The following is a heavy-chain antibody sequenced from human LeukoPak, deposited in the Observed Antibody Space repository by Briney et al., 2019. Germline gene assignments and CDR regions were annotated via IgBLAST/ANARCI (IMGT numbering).Heavy chain of an antibody. CDR1: GFTFSSYS. CDR3: TRGGGNY. V-gene: IGHV3-21*04. Sequence: GGSLRLYCAASGFTFSSYSMNWVRQAPGKGLECVSSISSSSSYIYYADSVKGRFTISRDNARNSLFLHMNSLRAEDTAVYYCTRGGGNYCGQGILVTVSS. J-gene: IGHJ4*02. CDR2: ISSSSSYI.